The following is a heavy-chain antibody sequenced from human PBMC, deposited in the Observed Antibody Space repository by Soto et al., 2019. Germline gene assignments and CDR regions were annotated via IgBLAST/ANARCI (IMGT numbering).Heavy chain of an antibody. CDR1: GGTFSSYA. V-gene: IGHV1-69*13. Sequence: SSVKVSCKASGGTFSSYAISWVRQAPGQGLEWMGGIIPIFGTANYAQKFQGRVTITADESTSTAYMELSSLRSEDTAVYYCASVMSSSGWLDGFDYWGQGTLVTVSS. CDR2: IIPIFGTA. D-gene: IGHD6-19*01. J-gene: IGHJ4*02. CDR3: ASVMSSSGWLDGFDY.